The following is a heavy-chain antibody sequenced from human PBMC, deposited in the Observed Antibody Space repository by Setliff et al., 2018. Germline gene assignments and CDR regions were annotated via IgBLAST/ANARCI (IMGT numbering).Heavy chain of an antibody. V-gene: IGHV4-4*07. Sequence: PSETLSLTCTVSGGSISSYYWSWIRQPAGKGLEWIGHIYIGGSANYNPSLKSRVTMSIDTSKNQFSLKLNSVTAADTAVYYCARDVSADSGSYFSLPLPGFLDYWGQGTLVTVSS. CDR2: IYIGGSA. D-gene: IGHD1-26*01. J-gene: IGHJ4*02. CDR3: ARDVSADSGSYFSLPLPGFLDY. CDR1: GGSISSYY.